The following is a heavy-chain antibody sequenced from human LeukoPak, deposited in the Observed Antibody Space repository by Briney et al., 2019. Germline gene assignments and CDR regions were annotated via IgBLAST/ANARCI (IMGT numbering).Heavy chain of an antibody. D-gene: IGHD1-26*01. CDR2: ITDSSSSK. J-gene: IGHJ4*02. Sequence: GGSLRLSCAASGFSFSSYGMHWVRQAPGTGLEWVSSITDSSSSKWYADSVKGQFTISRDNAKNSLYLQMNSLRAEDTAVYYCARDFSSGSYYGDYFFDYWGQGTLVTVSS. CDR1: GFSFSSYG. CDR3: ARDFSSGSYYGDYFFDY. V-gene: IGHV3-21*01.